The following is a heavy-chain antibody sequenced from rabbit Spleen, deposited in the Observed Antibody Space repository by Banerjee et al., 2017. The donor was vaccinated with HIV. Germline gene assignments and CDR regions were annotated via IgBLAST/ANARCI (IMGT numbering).Heavy chain of an antibody. J-gene: IGHJ6*01. V-gene: IGHV1S47*01. CDR1: KFSFSSYG. D-gene: IGHD8-1*01. CDR3: ARDSGSSFTSYGMGL. CDR2: IDPVFGIR. Sequence: QVQLVESGGGLVKTEGYPKLPCERSKFSFSSYGTSWLHQAPGKGMEWVGYIDPVFGIRYYANWVNGRCSISRENAPNTVFLQMTSLTAADAAAYYCARDSGSSFTSYGMGLWGPGTLVTVS.